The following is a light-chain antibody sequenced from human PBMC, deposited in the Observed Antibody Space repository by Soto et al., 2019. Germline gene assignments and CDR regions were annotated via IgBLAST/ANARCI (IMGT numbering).Light chain of an antibody. CDR1: QSVNTW. Sequence: DIQMTQSPSTLSASVGDRVTIACRASQSVNTWLAWYQKKPGKPPKLLIYDASSLHSGVPSRFSGSGSGTEFTLTISSLQPDDFATYFCQQYSTYPSLTFGGGTKVDIK. CDR2: DAS. V-gene: IGKV1-5*01. J-gene: IGKJ4*01. CDR3: QQYSTYPSLT.